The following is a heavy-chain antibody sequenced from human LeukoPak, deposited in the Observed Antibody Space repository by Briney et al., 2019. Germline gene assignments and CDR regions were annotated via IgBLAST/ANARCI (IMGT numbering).Heavy chain of an antibody. CDR3: ARWGDSFDI. V-gene: IGHV3-48*02. D-gene: IGHD3-10*01. CDR2: ISTSSSSI. CDR1: GFTLSRYS. J-gene: IGHJ3*02. Sequence: GGSLRLSCGASGFTLSRYSMNWVRQAPRKGREWVSYISTSSSSIYHTDSVKGRFTISRDNAKNSLYLQLNSLRDEDTAVYYCARWGDSFDIWGQGTMVTVSS.